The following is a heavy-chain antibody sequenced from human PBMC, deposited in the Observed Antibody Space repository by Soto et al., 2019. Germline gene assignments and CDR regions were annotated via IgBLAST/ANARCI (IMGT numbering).Heavy chain of an antibody. CDR3: AREDTAMVGAGGYYYYGMDV. J-gene: IGHJ6*02. V-gene: IGHV1-69*01. CDR2: IIPIFGTA. D-gene: IGHD5-18*01. CDR1: GGTFSSYA. Sequence: QVQLVQSGAEVKKPGSSVKVSCKASGGTFSSYAISWVRQAPGQGLEWMGGIIPIFGTANYAQKFQGRVTITADESTSTAYMELSSLRSEDTAVYYCAREDTAMVGAGGYYYYGMDVWGQGTTVTVSS.